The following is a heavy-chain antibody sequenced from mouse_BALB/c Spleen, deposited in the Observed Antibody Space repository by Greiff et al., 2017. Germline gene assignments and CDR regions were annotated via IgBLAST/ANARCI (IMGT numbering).Heavy chain of an antibody. D-gene: IGHD1-1*01. CDR3: ASPITTVVDYAMDY. Sequence: EVKLMESGGDLVKPGGSLKLSCAASGFTFSSYGMSWVRQTPDKRLEWVATISSGGSYTYYPDSVKGRFTISRDNAKNTLYLQMSSLKSEDTAMYYCASPITTVVDYAMDYWGQGTSVTVSS. CDR2: ISSGGSYT. J-gene: IGHJ4*01. V-gene: IGHV5-6*01. CDR1: GFTFSSYG.